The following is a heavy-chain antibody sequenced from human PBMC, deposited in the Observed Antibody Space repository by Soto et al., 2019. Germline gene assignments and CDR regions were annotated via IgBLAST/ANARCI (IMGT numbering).Heavy chain of an antibody. V-gene: IGHV4-59*01. CDR3: AGEGGYCSSTSCYTVSSDAFDI. J-gene: IGHJ3*02. Sequence: KLSETLSLTCTVSGGSISSYYWSWIRQPPGKGQEWIGYIYYSGSTNYNPSLKSRVTISVDTSKNQFSLKLSSVTAADTAVYYCAGEGGYCSSTSCYTVSSDAFDIWGQGTMVTVSS. CDR2: IYYSGST. D-gene: IGHD2-2*02. CDR1: GGSISSYY.